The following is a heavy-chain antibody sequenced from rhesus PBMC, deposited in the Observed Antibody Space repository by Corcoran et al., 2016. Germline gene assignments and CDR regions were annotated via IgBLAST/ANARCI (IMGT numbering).Heavy chain of an antibody. CDR1: GYAISSGYH. D-gene: IGHD5-36*01. CDR3: ARGGYSYGPFDY. J-gene: IGHJ4*01. Sequence: QVQLQESGPGLVKPSETLSLTCALSGYAISSGYHWDWIRRPPGKGLEYIGYIRCSSGTTYYNPSLKSRVTISKDTSKNQFSLKLSSVTAADTAVYYCARGGYSYGPFDYWGQGVLVTVSS. CDR2: IRCSSGTT. V-gene: IGHV4-99*02.